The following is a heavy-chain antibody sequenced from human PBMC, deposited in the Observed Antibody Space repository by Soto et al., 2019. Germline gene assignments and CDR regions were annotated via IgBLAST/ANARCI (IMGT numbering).Heavy chain of an antibody. CDR3: ARGIPSGYCSSTSCYSYFDY. CDR1: GDSVSSNSAA. V-gene: IGHV6-1*01. Sequence: PSQTLSLTCAISGDSVSSNSAAWNWIRQSPSRGLEWLGRTYYRSKWYNDYAVSVKSRITINPDTSKNQFSLQLNSVTPEDTAVYYCARGIPSGYCSSTSCYSYFDYWGQGTLVTVSS. J-gene: IGHJ4*02. D-gene: IGHD2-2*01. CDR2: TYYRSKWYN.